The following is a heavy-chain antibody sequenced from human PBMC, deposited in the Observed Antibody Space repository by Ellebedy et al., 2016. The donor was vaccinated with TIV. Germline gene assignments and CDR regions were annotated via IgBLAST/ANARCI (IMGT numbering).Heavy chain of an antibody. CDR1: GFTFTLYS. J-gene: IGHJ6*02. CDR3: AKGQGNHYFYYGVDV. CDR2: ISTSSSYI. V-gene: IGHV3-21*04. Sequence: GESLKISCVVSGFTFTLYSMNWVRQAPGKGLEWVSSISTSSSYIYYGDSVRGRFTISSDNAKNTLYLQMNSLRAEDMALYYCAKGQGNHYFYYGVDVWGRGTTVTVSS.